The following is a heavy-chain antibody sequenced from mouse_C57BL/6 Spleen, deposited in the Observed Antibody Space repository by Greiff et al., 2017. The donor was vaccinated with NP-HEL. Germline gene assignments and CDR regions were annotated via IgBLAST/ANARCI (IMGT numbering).Heavy chain of an antibody. CDR3: ARGRAQATSDY. D-gene: IGHD3-2*02. Sequence: QVQLQQPGAELVRPGSSVKLSCKASGYTFTSYWMDWVKQRPGQGLEWIGNIYPSDSETHYNQKFKDKATLTVDKSSSTAYMQLSSLTSEDSAVCYCARGRAQATSDYWGQGTTLTVSS. V-gene: IGHV1-61*01. CDR2: IYPSDSET. CDR1: GYTFTSYW. J-gene: IGHJ2*01.